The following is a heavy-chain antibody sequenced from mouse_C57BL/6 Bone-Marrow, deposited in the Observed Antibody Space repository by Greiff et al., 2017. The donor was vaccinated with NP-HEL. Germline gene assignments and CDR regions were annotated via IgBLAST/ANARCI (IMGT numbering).Heavy chain of an antibody. CDR3: TTGGSSPYAMDC. J-gene: IGHJ4*01. CDR2: IDPENGDT. Sequence: EVQLQQSGAELVRPGASVKLSCTVSGFNIKDDYMHWVKQRPEQGLEWIGWIDPENGDTEYASKFQGKATITADTSSNTAYLQLSSLTSEDTAVYYCTTGGSSPYAMDCGGQGTSVTVSS. CDR1: GFNIKDDY. V-gene: IGHV14-4*01. D-gene: IGHD1-1*01.